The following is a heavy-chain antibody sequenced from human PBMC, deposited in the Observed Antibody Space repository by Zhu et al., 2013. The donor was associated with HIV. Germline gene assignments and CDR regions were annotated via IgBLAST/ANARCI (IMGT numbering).Heavy chain of an antibody. Sequence: QVQLVQSGAEVKKPGASVKVSCKASGYTFTSYGISWVRQAPGQGLEWMGWISAYNGNTNYAQKLQGRVTMTTDTSTSTAYMELRSLRSDDTAVYYCARDRAKGGIFGVVLISDAFDIWGQGTMVTVSS. V-gene: IGHV1-18*01. J-gene: IGHJ3*02. CDR2: ISAYNGNT. CDR1: GYTFTSYG. CDR3: ARDRAKGGIFGVVLISDAFDI. D-gene: IGHD3-3*01.